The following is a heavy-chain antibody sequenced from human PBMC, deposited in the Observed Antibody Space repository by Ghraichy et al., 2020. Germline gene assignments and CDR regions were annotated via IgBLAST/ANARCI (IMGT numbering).Heavy chain of an antibody. J-gene: IGHJ4*02. CDR1: GGSFNDYY. CDR3: SRGRDAYKTGNY. D-gene: IGHD5-24*01. V-gene: IGHV4-34*01. CDR2: IHPSGIT. Sequence: SETLSLTCAVYGGSFNDYYMSWVRQPPGKGLEWIGEIHPSGITNYNPSLESRVIISVDMSKNQFSLKLSSVTAADTAVYFCSRGRDAYKTGNYWGQGTLVTVPS.